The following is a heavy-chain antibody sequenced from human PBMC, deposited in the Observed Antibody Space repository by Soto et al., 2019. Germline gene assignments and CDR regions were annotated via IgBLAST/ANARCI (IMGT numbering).Heavy chain of an antibody. D-gene: IGHD7-27*01. CDR1: GYTFTNYD. CDR3: ARSHGGTGVHFDF. J-gene: IGHJ4*02. Sequence: QVQLVQSGAEVKEPGASVKVSCKASGYTFTNYDINWVRQATGQGPEWMGWMNPDSGDTGYVPNFQGRVSMTRSTSISTAYMELSDLRSEDTAVYYCARSHGGTGVHFDFWGQGTQVTVSS. CDR2: MNPDSGDT. V-gene: IGHV1-8*01.